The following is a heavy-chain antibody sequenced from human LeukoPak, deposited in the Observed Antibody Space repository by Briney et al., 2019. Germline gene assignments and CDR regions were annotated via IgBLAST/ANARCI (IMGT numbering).Heavy chain of an antibody. V-gene: IGHV4-61*02. D-gene: IGHD5-24*01. J-gene: IGHJ4*02. CDR1: GGSISSGSYY. CDR2: IYTSGST. Sequence: PSQTLSLTCTVSGGSISSGSYYWSWIRQPAGKGLEWIGRIYTSGSTNYNPSLKSRVTISVDTSKNQFSLKLSSVTAADTAVYYCARVLTAMATILIFDYWGQGTLVTVSS. CDR3: ARVLTAMATILIFDY.